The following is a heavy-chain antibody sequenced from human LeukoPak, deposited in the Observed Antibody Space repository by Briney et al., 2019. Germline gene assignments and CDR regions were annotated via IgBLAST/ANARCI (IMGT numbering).Heavy chain of an antibody. CDR1: GYTFTSYG. Sequence: GASVKVSCKASGYTFTSYGISWVRQAPGQGLEWMGGIIPIFGTANYAQKFQGRVTITTDESTSTAYMELSSLRSEDTAVYYCARGVYGSSGYYYPGGYYYYYMDVWGKGTTVTVSS. J-gene: IGHJ6*03. V-gene: IGHV1-69*05. D-gene: IGHD3-22*01. CDR2: IIPIFGTA. CDR3: ARGVYGSSGYYYPGGYYYYYMDV.